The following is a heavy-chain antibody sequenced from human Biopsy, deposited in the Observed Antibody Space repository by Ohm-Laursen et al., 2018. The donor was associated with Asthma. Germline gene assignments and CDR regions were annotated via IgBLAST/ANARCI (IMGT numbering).Heavy chain of an antibody. CDR3: AREEPTSGWYQGSILR. CDR1: GFTFSTYG. CDR2: ISYDGSNR. Sequence: SSLRLSCAASGFTFSTYGMHWVRQAPGKGLEWVAVISYDGSNRYSADSVRGRFTISRDNSKNTLYLQMNSLRAEDTAVYYCAREEPTSGWYQGSILRWGQGTLVTVSS. D-gene: IGHD6-19*01. V-gene: IGHV3-30*03. J-gene: IGHJ4*02.